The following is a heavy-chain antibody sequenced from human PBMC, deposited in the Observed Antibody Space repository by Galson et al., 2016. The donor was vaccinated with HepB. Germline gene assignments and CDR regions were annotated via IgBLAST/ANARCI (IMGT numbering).Heavy chain of an antibody. D-gene: IGHD3/OR15-3a*01. CDR1: GGSISSSSYY. CDR3: ARQQRAGLVNF. V-gene: IGHV4-39*01. J-gene: IGHJ3*01. Sequence: SETLSLTCTVSGGSISSSSYYWGWIRQPPGKGLEWIGSVFYTGTTYYTPSLQSRVTISVDTSNNQFALKLSSVTAADTAVYSCARQQRAGLVNFWGQGTMVTVSS. CDR2: VFYTGTT.